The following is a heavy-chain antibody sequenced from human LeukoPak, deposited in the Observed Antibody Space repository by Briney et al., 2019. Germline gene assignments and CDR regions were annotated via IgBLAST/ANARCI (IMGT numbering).Heavy chain of an antibody. Sequence: GGSLRLSCAASKFTFSSYWMSWARQAPGKGLEWVANIKQDGSEEYYVGSVKGRFTISRDNVKNPLYLQMNRLRAEDTAVYYCARRLWFGDYDAFDIWGQGTMVTVSS. CDR3: ARRLWFGDYDAFDI. J-gene: IGHJ3*02. CDR2: IKQDGSEE. V-gene: IGHV3-7*01. CDR1: KFTFSSYW. D-gene: IGHD3-10*01.